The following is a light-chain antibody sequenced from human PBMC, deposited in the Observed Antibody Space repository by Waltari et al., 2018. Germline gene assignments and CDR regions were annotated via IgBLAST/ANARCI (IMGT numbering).Light chain of an antibody. V-gene: IGKV1-39*01. CDR1: QSLSNY. J-gene: IGKJ4*01. CDR3: QQGYGNPIT. Sequence: DIQMTPSPSSLSASIGDRVTITCRASQSLSNYVNWYQQLPGKAPKLLVYGASNVPSGVPSRFSGSGSGTEFTLTISSLQPEDLATYSCQQGYGNPITFCGGTKVDI. CDR2: GAS.